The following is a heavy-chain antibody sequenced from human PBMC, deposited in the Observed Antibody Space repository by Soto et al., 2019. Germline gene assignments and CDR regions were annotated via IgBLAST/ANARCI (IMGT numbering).Heavy chain of an antibody. V-gene: IGHV4-34*01. CDR1: GGSFSGYY. J-gene: IGHJ4*02. D-gene: IGHD3-22*01. CDR3: ARYPINYYDSSGYYIDY. CDR2: INHSGST. Sequence: QVQLQQWGAGLLKPSETLSLTCAVYGGSFSGYYWSWIRQPPGKGLEWIGEINHSGSTNYNPSLKSRVTISVDTSKNQFSLKLSSVTAVDTAVYYCARYPINYYDSSGYYIDYWGQGTLVTVSS.